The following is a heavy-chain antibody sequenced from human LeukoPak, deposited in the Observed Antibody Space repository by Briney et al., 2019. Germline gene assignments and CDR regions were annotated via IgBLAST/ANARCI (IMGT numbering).Heavy chain of an antibody. V-gene: IGHV3-30*04. CDR1: GFTFSSYA. J-gene: IGHJ4*02. D-gene: IGHD2-2*01. CDR2: ISYDGSNK. CDR3: ARALTPQKYCSSTICWSGVCDY. Sequence: GRSLRLSCAASGFTFSSYAMHWVRQAPGKGLEWVAVISYDGSNKYYADSVKGRFTISRDNSKNTLYLQMNSLRAEDTAVYYCARALTPQKYCSSTICWSGVCDYWGQGTLVTVSS.